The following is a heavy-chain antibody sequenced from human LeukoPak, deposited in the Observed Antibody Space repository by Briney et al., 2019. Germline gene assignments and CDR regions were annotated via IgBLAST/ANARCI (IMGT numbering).Heavy chain of an antibody. CDR3: ARVDGTFNTMIVGDNWFDP. Sequence: KPSETLSFTCTVSGGSVSSSSYYWGWVRQPPGKGLEWIGSIYYSGTTYHNPSLKSRVTISVDTSKNQFSLKLSSVTAADTAVYYCARVDGTFNTMIVGDNWFDPWGQGTLVTVSS. CDR2: IYYSGTT. CDR1: GGSVSSSSYY. J-gene: IGHJ5*02. D-gene: IGHD3-22*01. V-gene: IGHV4-39*07.